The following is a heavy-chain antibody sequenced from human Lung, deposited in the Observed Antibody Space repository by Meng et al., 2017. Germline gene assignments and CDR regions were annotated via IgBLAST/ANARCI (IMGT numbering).Heavy chain of an antibody. J-gene: IGHJ4*02. CDR2: INHSGST. D-gene: IGHD4-11*01. CDR3: ARGPTTMAHDFDY. Sequence: GRRQQWGAGLLKPSGTLSLTCVVSGGSFSDYYWSWIRQPPGKGLEWIGEINHSGSTNYNPSLESRATISVGTSQNNLSLKLSSVTAADSAVYYCARGPTTMAHDFDYWGQGTLVTVSS. V-gene: IGHV4-34*01. CDR1: GGSFSDYY.